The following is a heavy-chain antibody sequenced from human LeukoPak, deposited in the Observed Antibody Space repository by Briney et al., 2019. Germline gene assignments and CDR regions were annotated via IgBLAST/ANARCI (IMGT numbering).Heavy chain of an antibody. J-gene: IGHJ6*02. Sequence: SETLSLTCAVYGGSFSGYYWSWIRQPPGKGLEWIGEINHSGSTNYNPSLKNRVTISVDTSKNQSSLKLSSVTAADTAVYYCARGLGNSYGYSYYYYGMDVWGQGTTVTVSS. V-gene: IGHV4-34*01. CDR1: GGSFSGYY. CDR2: INHSGST. CDR3: ARGLGNSYGYSYYYYGMDV. D-gene: IGHD5-18*01.